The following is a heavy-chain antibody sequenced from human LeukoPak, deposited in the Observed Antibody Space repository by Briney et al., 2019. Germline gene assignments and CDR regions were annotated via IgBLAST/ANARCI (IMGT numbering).Heavy chain of an antibody. J-gene: IGHJ4*02. D-gene: IGHD5-18*01. CDR1: GFTFSSYA. Sequence: GGSLRLPCSASGFTFSSYAMHWVRQAPGKGLEYVSAISSNGGSTYYADSVKGRFTISRDNSKNTLYLQMSSLRAEDTAVYYCVKGPTATIVYWGQGTLVTVSS. V-gene: IGHV3-64D*06. CDR2: ISSNGGST. CDR3: VKGPTATIVY.